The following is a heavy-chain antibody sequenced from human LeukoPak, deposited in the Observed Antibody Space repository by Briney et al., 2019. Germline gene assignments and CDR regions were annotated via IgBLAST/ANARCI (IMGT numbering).Heavy chain of an antibody. V-gene: IGHV1-69*11. CDR2: IIPILDTA. CDR1: GGTFSSYA. J-gene: IGHJ5*01. Sequence: SVKVSCKAFGGTFSSYAITWVRQAPGQGLEWMGRIIPILDTANYAQNFQGRVTITTDESTSTAYMELSSLRSEDTAVYYYARGDGYGYNWFDSWGQGTLVTVSS. CDR3: ARGDGYGYNWFDS. D-gene: IGHD5-24*01.